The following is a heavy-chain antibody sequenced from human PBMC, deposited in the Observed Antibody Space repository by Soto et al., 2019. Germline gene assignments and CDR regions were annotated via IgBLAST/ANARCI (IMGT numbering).Heavy chain of an antibody. Sequence: PSGTLSFTLAFYGGSFSGYYWSWIRQPPGKGLEWIGEINHSGSSNYNPSLKSRVTISVDTSKNQFSLKLSSVTAADTAVYYCARGPGSSGYYRYFDYCGQGTLVTVSS. CDR3: ARGPGSSGYYRYFDY. J-gene: IGHJ4*02. CDR1: GGSFSGYY. V-gene: IGHV4-34*01. CDR2: INHSGSS. D-gene: IGHD3-22*01.